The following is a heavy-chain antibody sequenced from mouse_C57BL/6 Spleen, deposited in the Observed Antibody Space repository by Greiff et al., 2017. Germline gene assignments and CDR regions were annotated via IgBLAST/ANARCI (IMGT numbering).Heavy chain of an antibody. CDR1: GYSITSGYY. Sequence: EVKLQESGPGLVKPSQSLSLTCSVTGYSITSGYYWNWIRQFPGNKLEWMGYISYDGSNNYNPSLKNRISITRDTSKNQFFLKLNSVTTEDTATYYCARGGPRAMDYWGQGTSVTVSS. CDR3: ARGGPRAMDY. CDR2: ISYDGSN. J-gene: IGHJ4*01. D-gene: IGHD3-1*01. V-gene: IGHV3-6*01.